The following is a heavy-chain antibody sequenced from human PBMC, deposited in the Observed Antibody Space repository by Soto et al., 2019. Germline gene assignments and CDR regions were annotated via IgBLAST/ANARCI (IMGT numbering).Heavy chain of an antibody. V-gene: IGHV1-18*01. CDR3: ARRCVFLGLRSTKMVLAPYLDY. J-gene: IGHJ4*02. CDR2: ISAYNGNT. D-gene: IGHD3-16*01. CDR1: GYTFTSYG. Sequence: ASVKVSCKASGYTFTSYGISWVRQAPGQGLEWMGWISAYNGNTNYAQKLQGRVTMTTDTSTSTAYMELRSLRSDDTAVYYCARRCVFLGLRSTKMVLAPYLDYGGEGTLVTVS.